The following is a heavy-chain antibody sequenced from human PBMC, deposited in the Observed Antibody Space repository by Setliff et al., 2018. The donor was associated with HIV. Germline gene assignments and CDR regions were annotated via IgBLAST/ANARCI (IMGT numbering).Heavy chain of an antibody. V-gene: IGHV1-3*01. CDR3: ARERRGCTSNSCYVDAFDL. D-gene: IGHD2-2*01. Sequence: ASVKVSCKASEYNFTKYSMHWVRQAPGQSLEWMGWINGGNGNTEYSQKFLARVTFTRDTSASTAYMELSSLRSEDTAVYYCARERRGCTSNSCYVDAFDLWGQGTMVTVSS. J-gene: IGHJ3*01. CDR1: EYNFTKYS. CDR2: INGGNGNT.